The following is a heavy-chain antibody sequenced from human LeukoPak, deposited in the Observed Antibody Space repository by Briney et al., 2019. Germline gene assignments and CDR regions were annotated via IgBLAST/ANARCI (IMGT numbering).Heavy chain of an antibody. D-gene: IGHD1-26*01. V-gene: IGHV4-4*09. J-gene: IGHJ4*02. CDR1: GASISNYY. Sequence: SETLSPTCTVSGASISNYYWSWIRQTPEKGLEWMGHIHSSGGSSYYPSLKSRLTLSIDTSRNQLSLKLPSVTAADTAVYFCARLGSYHDFWGQGALVTVSS. CDR3: ARLGSYHDF. CDR2: IHSSGGS.